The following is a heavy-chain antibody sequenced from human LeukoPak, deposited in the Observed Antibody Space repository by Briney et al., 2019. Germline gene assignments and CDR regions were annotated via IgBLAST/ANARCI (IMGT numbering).Heavy chain of an antibody. CDR3: ARHYDAGKDDAFHI. J-gene: IGHJ3*02. D-gene: IGHD3-10*01. Sequence: ASVQVSCKASGYTFTSYGISWVRQAPGQGLEWMGWISAYNGDTNYAQKVQGRVTMTTETSTNTAYMELRSLRSDDTAVYYCARHYDAGKDDAFHIWGQGTMVTVSS. CDR1: GYTFTSYG. CDR2: ISAYNGDT. V-gene: IGHV1-18*01.